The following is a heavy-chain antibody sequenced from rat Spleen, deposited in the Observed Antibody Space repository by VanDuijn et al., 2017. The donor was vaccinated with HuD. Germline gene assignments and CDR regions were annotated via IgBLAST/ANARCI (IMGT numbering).Heavy chain of an antibody. V-gene: IGHV5-29*01. J-gene: IGHJ1*01. CDR3: AGAGYLRDWYFDF. CDR2: ISSDGTNT. CDR1: GFTFSDFF. Sequence: EVQLVESDGGLVQPGRSLQLSCAASGFTFSDFFMACVRQAPAKGLEWVATISSDGTNTYYRDSVKGRFTISRDNAKRTLFLQMDSLRSDDTATYYCAGAGYLRDWYFDFWGPGTMVTVSS. D-gene: IGHD2-2*01.